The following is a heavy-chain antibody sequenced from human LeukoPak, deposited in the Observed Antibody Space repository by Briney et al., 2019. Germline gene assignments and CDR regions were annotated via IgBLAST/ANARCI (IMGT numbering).Heavy chain of an antibody. J-gene: IGHJ4*02. CDR1: GFTFDDYA. CDR2: ISWNSGSI. D-gene: IGHD5-18*01. CDR3: ARDTAMAQCDY. V-gene: IGHV3-9*01. Sequence: GRSLRLSCAASGFTFDDYAMHWVRQAPGKGLEWVSGISWNSGSIGYADSVKGRFTISRDNAKNSLYLQMNSLRAEDTALYYCARDTAMAQCDYWGQGTLVTVSS.